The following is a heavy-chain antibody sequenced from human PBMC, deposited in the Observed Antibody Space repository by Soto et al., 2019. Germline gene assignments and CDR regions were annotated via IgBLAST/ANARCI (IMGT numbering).Heavy chain of an antibody. CDR2: IDPSDSYT. CDR1: GYNFTGYW. V-gene: IGHV5-10-1*01. J-gene: IGHJ6*02. Sequence: PGESLKISCKGSGYNFTGYWISWVRQMPGKGLEWMGKIDPSDSYTDYSPSFQGHVTISADKSISTAYLQWSSLKASDTAMYYCARVPTYYYYGMDVWGQGTTVTVSS. CDR3: ARVPTYYYYGMDV.